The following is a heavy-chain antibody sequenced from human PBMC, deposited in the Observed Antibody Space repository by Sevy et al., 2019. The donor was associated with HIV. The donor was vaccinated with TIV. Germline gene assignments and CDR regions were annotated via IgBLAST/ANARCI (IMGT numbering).Heavy chain of an antibody. D-gene: IGHD2-8*01. Sequence: GESLKISCGASGFKSNMYWMSWVRQAPGKGLDWVANIKQDGSAKDYVDSVKGRFTISRDNAKNSLFLQMNNLRAEDTVVYYGGLGLMRYFDLWGRGTLVTVSS. J-gene: IGHJ2*01. CDR3: GLGLMRYFDL. CDR2: IKQDGSAK. CDR1: GFKSNMYW. V-gene: IGHV3-7*01.